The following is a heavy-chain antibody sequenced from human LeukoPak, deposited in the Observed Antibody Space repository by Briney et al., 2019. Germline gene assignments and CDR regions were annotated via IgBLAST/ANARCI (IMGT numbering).Heavy chain of an antibody. CDR1: GYTFTSYG. CDR3: ARVRFLEWLPPYFDY. CDR2: ISAYNGNT. D-gene: IGHD3-3*01. V-gene: IGHV1-18*01. Sequence: ASVKVSCKASGYTFTSYGISWVRQAPGQGLEWMGWISAYNGNTNYAQKLQGRVTMTTDTSTSTAYMELRSLRSDDTAVYYCARVRFLEWLPPYFDYWGQGTLVTVSS. J-gene: IGHJ4*02.